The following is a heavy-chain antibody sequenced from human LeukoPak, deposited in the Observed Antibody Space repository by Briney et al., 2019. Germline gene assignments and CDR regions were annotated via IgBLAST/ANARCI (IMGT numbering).Heavy chain of an antibody. V-gene: IGHV4-34*01. CDR3: ARSIKRGYYDSSGYFRY. D-gene: IGHD3-22*01. J-gene: IGHJ4*02. CDR2: INHSGST. CDR1: GGSFSGYY. Sequence: SETLSLTCAVYGGSFSGYYWSWIRQPPGKGLEWIGEINHSGSTNYNPSLKSRVTISVDTSKNQFSLKLSSVTAADTAVYYCARSIKRGYYDSSGYFRYWGRGTLVTVSS.